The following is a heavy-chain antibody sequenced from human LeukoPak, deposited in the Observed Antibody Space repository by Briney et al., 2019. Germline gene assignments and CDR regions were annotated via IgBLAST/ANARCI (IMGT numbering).Heavy chain of an antibody. V-gene: IGHV4-39*01. D-gene: IGHD3-10*01. J-gene: IGHJ4*02. Sequence: SETLSLTCTVSGGSITSGGYCWSWIRQHPGKGLEWIGYVCHDGGTSYNPSLKSRVTISVDTSKNQFSLKLSSVTAADTAVYYCARHDRGVIINSFDYWGQGTLVTVSS. CDR2: VCHDGGT. CDR3: ARHDRGVIINSFDY. CDR1: GGSITSGGYC.